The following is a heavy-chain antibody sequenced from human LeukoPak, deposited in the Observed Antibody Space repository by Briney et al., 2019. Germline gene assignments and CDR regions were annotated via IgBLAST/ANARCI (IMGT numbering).Heavy chain of an antibody. CDR1: RYSINYYW. V-gene: IGHV5-51*01. CDR2: IYPADSDI. Sequence: GESLKISCKGSRYSINYYWIGGVRQMTGKGLEGMGIIYPADSDIRYSPSVQGHVTISADKSISTADLQWSSLKASDTAMYYCARQEYCSGGSCYTWFDPWGQGTLVTVSS. D-gene: IGHD2-15*01. J-gene: IGHJ5*02. CDR3: ARQEYCSGGSCYTWFDP.